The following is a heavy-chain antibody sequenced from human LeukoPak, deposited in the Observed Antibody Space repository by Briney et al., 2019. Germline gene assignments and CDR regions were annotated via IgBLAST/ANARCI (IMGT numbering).Heavy chain of an antibody. CDR2: INTDGSST. V-gene: IGHV3-74*01. CDR1: GFTFSSYW. Sequence: GGSLRLSCAASGFTFSSYWMHWVRQAPGKGLVWVSRINTDGSSTSYADSVKGRFTISRDNAKNTLYLQMNSLRAEDTAVYYCARVPSPLREYSSSYYYYYYMDVWGKGTTVTVSS. D-gene: IGHD6-6*01. CDR3: ARVPSPLREYSSSYYYYYYMDV. J-gene: IGHJ6*03.